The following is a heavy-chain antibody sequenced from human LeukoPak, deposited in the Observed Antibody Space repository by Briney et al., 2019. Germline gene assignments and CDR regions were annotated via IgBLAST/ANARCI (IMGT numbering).Heavy chain of an antibody. Sequence: ASVKVSCKASGYTFTGYYMHWVRQAPGQGLEWMGWINPNSGNTGYAQKFQGRVTMTRNTSISTAYMELSSLRSEDTAVYYCARSRGAAATFDPWGQGTLVTVSS. CDR1: GYTFTGYY. CDR2: INPNSGNT. D-gene: IGHD6-13*01. CDR3: ARSRGAAATFDP. J-gene: IGHJ5*02. V-gene: IGHV1-8*02.